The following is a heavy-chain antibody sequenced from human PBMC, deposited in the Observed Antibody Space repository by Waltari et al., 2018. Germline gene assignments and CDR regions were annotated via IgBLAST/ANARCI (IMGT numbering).Heavy chain of an antibody. CDR2: IIPILGIA. J-gene: IGHJ3*02. V-gene: IGHV1-69*10. CDR3: ARGLTSVDIVATADDAFDI. Sequence: QVQLVQSGAEVKKPGSSVKVSCKASGGTFSSYAISWVRQAPGQGLEWMGGIIPILGIANDAQKFQGKVTITADKSTSTAYMELSSLRYEDTAVYYCARGLTSVDIVATADDAFDIWGQGTMVTVSS. D-gene: IGHD5-12*01. CDR1: GGTFSSYA.